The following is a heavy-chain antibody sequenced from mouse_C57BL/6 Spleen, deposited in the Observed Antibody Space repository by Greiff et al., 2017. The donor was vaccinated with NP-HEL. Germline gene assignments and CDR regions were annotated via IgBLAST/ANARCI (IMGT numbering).Heavy chain of an antibody. CDR1: GFTFSSYA. D-gene: IGHD2-3*01. CDR2: ISDGGSYT. Sequence: EVQLVESGGGLVKPGGSLKLSCAASGFTFSSYAMSWVRQTPEKRLEWVATISDGGSYTYYPDNVKGRFTISRDNAKNNLYLQMSHLKSEDTAMYYCARPMVTTDLYAMDYWGQGTSVTVSS. CDR3: ARPMVTTDLYAMDY. J-gene: IGHJ4*01. V-gene: IGHV5-4*01.